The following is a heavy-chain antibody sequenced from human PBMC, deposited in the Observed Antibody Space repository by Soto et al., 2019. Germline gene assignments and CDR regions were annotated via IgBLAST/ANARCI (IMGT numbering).Heavy chain of an antibody. CDR2: INSDGSNT. J-gene: IGHJ4*02. V-gene: IGHV3-74*01. Sequence: EAQLVESGGGLVQPGGSLRLSCATSGFTFSSYWMYWVRQAPGKGLVWVSRINSDGSNTGYADSVKGRFTISRDNAKSTLYLEMNSLRAEDTAVYYCARNFDYWGQGILVTVSS. CDR3: ARNFDY. CDR1: GFTFSSYW.